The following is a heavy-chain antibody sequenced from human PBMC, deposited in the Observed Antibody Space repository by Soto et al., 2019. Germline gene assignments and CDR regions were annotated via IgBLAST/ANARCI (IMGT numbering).Heavy chain of an antibody. CDR2: IYYSGST. Sequence: SETLSLTCTVSGGSISSYYWSWIRQPPGKGLEWIGYIYYSGSTNYNPSLKSRVTISVDTSKNQFSLKLSSVTAADTAVYYGARAILASDYGDYDPSYYFDYWGQGTLVTVSS. V-gene: IGHV4-59*01. CDR3: ARAILASDYGDYDPSYYFDY. D-gene: IGHD4-17*01. J-gene: IGHJ4*02. CDR1: GGSISSYY.